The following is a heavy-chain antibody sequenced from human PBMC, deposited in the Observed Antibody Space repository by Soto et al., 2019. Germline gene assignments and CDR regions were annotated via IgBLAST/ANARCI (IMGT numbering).Heavy chain of an antibody. J-gene: IGHJ4*02. CDR1: GFTFSSFS. Sequence: EVQLVESGGGLVQPGGSLRLSCAASGFTFSSFSMNWVRQAPGKGLEWVSYISSSSSSTYHADSVKGRFTISRDNAKNSLYLQMNSLRAEDTAVYYCARSIPADSWGQGSLVTVSS. V-gene: IGHV3-48*01. CDR2: ISSSSSST. CDR3: ARSIPADS. D-gene: IGHD2-21*01.